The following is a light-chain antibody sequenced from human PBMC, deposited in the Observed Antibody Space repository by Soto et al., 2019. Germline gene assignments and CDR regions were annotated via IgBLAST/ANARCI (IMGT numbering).Light chain of an antibody. CDR3: QQRSNWPT. V-gene: IGKV3-11*01. CDR2: SAS. CDR1: QSVSRY. J-gene: IGKJ2*01. Sequence: EIVLTQSPDTLSLSPGERATLSCRASQSVSRYLAWYQHKPGQGPRLLIYSASNRAAGVPARFSGSGSGTDFTLTISSLEPEDFAVYYCQQRSNWPTFGQGTKLEIK.